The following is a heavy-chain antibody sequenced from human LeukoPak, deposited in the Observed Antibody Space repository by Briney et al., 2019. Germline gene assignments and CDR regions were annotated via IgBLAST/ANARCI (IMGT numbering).Heavy chain of an antibody. D-gene: IGHD3-3*01. CDR3: ARAKYLTILSWFDP. J-gene: IGHJ5*02. Sequence: ASVKVSCKVSGYTLTELSMHWVRQAPGKGLEWMGGFDPEDGETIYAQKFQGRVTMTEDTSTDTAYMELSSLRSEDTAVYYCARAKYLTILSWFDPWGQGTLVTVSS. CDR2: FDPEDGET. V-gene: IGHV1-24*01. CDR1: GYTLTELS.